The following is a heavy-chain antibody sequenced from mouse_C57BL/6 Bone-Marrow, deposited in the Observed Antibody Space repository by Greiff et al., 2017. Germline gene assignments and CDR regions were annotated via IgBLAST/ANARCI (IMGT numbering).Heavy chain of an antibody. J-gene: IGHJ3*01. D-gene: IGHD2-10*02. V-gene: IGHV5-9*01. CDR2: ISGGGGNT. CDR3: ARQYGNYEAWVAY. CDR1: GFTFSSYT. Sequence: EVQVVESGGGLVKPGGSLTLSCAASGFTFSSYTMSWVRQTPEKRLVWVATISGGGGNTYYPDSVQGRFTISRDNAKNTLYLQMSSLRSEDTALYYCARQYGNYEAWVAYWGQGTLVTVSA.